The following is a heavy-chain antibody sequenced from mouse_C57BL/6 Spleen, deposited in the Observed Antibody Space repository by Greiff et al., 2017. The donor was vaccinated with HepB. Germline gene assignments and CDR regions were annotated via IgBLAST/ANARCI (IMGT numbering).Heavy chain of an antibody. Sequence: DVQLVESGEGLVKPGGSLKLSCAASGFTFSSYAMSWVRQTPEKRLEWVAYISSGGDYIYYADTVKGRFTISRDNARNTLYLQMSSLKSEDTAMYYCTRDRSTTVVATDYAMDYWGQGTSVTVSS. V-gene: IGHV5-9-1*02. CDR2: ISSGGDYI. CDR3: TRDRSTTVVATDYAMDY. J-gene: IGHJ4*01. D-gene: IGHD1-1*01. CDR1: GFTFSSYA.